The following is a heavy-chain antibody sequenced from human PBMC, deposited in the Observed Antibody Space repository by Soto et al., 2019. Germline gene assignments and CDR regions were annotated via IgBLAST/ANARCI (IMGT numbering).Heavy chain of an antibody. D-gene: IGHD3-10*01. CDR2: INHSGST. CDR1: GGSFSGYY. Sequence: QVQLQQWGAGLLKPSETLSLTCAVYGGSFSGYYWNWIRQPPGKGLEWIGEINHSGSTNYNPSLKSRVTIAVDTSKNQFSLRLSSVTAADTAVSYCARGYGRNFDYWGQGPLVTVSS. V-gene: IGHV4-34*01. CDR3: ARGYGRNFDY. J-gene: IGHJ4*02.